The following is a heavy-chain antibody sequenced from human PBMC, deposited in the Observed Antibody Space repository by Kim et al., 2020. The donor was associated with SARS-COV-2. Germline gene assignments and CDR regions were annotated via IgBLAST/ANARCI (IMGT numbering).Heavy chain of an antibody. Sequence: VEGRFTISRDNARNSLYLQMNTLRAEDTAVYYCARFYDVSGRLPKLVPYDYWGRGTLVTVSS. CDR3: ARFYDVSGRLPKLVPYDY. V-gene: IGHV3-7*04. D-gene: IGHD3-22*01. J-gene: IGHJ4*02.